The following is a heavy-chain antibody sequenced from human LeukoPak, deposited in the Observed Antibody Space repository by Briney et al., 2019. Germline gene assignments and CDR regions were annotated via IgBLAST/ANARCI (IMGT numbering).Heavy chain of an antibody. D-gene: IGHD3-10*01. CDR2: ISSSGSTI. CDR1: GFTFSSYE. J-gene: IGHJ6*04. Sequence: GGSLRLSRAASGFTFSSYEMNWVRQAPGKGLEWVSYISSSGSTIYYADSVKGRFTIFRDNAKNSLYLQMNSLRAEDTAVYYCARPYYGSGSYGYYYYGMDVWGKGTTVTVSS. V-gene: IGHV3-48*03. CDR3: ARPYYGSGSYGYYYYGMDV.